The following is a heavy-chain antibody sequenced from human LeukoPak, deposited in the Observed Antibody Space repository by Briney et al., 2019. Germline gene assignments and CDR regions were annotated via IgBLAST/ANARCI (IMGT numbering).Heavy chain of an antibody. J-gene: IGHJ6*03. CDR2: INAYNGNT. Sequence: ASVKVSCKASGYTFTSYGISWVRQAPGQGLEWMGWINAYNGNTNYAQKLQGRVTMTTDTSTSTAYMELRSLRSDDTAVYYCARGRAMVRGVITPRYYYYYMDVWGKGTTVTVSS. CDR1: GYTFTSYG. D-gene: IGHD3-10*01. V-gene: IGHV1-18*01. CDR3: ARGRAMVRGVITPRYYYYYMDV.